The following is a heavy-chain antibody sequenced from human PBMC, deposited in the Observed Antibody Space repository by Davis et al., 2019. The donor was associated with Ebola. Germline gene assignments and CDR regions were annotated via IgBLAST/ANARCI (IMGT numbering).Heavy chain of an antibody. Sequence: PGGSLRLSCAASGFTFSSYGMHWVRQAPGKGLEWVSVIYSGGSTYYADSVKGRFTISRDNSKNTLYLQMNSLRAEDTAVYYCTTAVLWFSPDYWGQGTLVTVSS. V-gene: IGHV3-66*01. D-gene: IGHD3-10*01. CDR2: IYSGGST. CDR3: TTAVLWFSPDY. J-gene: IGHJ4*02. CDR1: GFTFSSYG.